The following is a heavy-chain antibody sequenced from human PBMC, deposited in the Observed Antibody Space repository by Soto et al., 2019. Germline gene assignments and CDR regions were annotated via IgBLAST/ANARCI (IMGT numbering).Heavy chain of an antibody. D-gene: IGHD1-1*01. CDR1: GFTFSTYA. J-gene: IGHJ5*02. CDR2: ISASGGGT. Sequence: EAQMLESGGGSVQPGGSLRLSCAASGFTFSTYAVAWVRQSPGKGLEWVSSISASGGGTLYADSVKGRFTISRDNSKNTLYLQMNSLRAEDTAVYYCARRPTATASWGQGTLVTVSS. V-gene: IGHV3-23*01. CDR3: ARRPTATAS.